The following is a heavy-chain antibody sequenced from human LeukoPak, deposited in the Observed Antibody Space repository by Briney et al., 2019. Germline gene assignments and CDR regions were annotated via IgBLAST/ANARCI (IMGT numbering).Heavy chain of an antibody. D-gene: IGHD3-22*01. J-gene: IGHJ4*02. Sequence: GSLRLSCAASGFTFCNYAMAWVRQAPGKGVEWVSTITGGGGSTYYADSVKGRFTISRDNFKDTLRLQMHSLSAADTAVYFCARYYFDSSGRYFDYWGQGTLVTVSS. CDR1: GFTFCNYA. CDR3: ARYYFDSSGRYFDY. V-gene: IGHV3-23*01. CDR2: ITGGGGST.